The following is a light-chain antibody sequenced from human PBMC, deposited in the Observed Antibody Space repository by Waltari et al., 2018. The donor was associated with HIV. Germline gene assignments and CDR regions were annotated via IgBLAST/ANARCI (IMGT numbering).Light chain of an antibody. V-gene: IGLV8-61*01. J-gene: IGLJ3*02. CDR3: MLYMGSGISV. Sequence: QTVVTQEPSFSVSPGGTVTLTCGLSSGSVSTSYYPSWYQQTPDQHPRTLLYRSNPRPSGSPGRLSGSIRWNKAALTIAGAQADDESDYYCMLYMGSGISVFGGGTKLTVL. CDR2: RSN. CDR1: SGSVSTSYY.